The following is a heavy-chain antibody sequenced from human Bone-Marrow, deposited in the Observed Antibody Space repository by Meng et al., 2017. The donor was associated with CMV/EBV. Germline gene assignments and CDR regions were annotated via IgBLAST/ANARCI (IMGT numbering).Heavy chain of an antibody. CDR2: INPSAGSA. V-gene: IGHV1-46*01. Sequence: ASVKVSCKAPGYPFTSYYMHWVRQAPGQGLEWMGIINPSAGSASYAQKFQGRVTMTRDTSTSTVYMELSSLRSEDTAVYYCARGSVGLGIAARKTHDAFDIWGQGTMVTVSS. CDR1: GYPFTSYY. CDR3: ARGSVGLGIAARKTHDAFDI. D-gene: IGHD6-6*01. J-gene: IGHJ3*02.